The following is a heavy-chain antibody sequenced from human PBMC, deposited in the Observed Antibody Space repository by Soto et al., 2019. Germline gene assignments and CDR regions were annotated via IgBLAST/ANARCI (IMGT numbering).Heavy chain of an antibody. Sequence: QVQLVESGGGVVQPGRSLRLSCAASGFTFSSYGMHWVRQAPGKGLEWVAVISYDGSNKYYADSVKGRFTISRDSSKNTLYLQMNSLRAEDKAVYYCVGGDSEGYYYYYGMEVWGQGTTVTVYS. J-gene: IGHJ6*02. CDR2: ISYDGSNK. D-gene: IGHD4-17*01. CDR3: VGGDSEGYYYYYGMEV. CDR1: GFTFSSYG. V-gene: IGHV3-30*03.